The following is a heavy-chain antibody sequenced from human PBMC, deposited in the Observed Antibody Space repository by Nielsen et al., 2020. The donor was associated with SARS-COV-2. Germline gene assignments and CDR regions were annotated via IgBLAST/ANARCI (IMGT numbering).Heavy chain of an antibody. CDR1: GFTFDDYG. Sequence: GGSLRLSCAASGFTFDDYGMSWVRQAPGKGLEWVSGINWNGGSTGYADSVKGRFTISRDNAKNSLYLQMNSLRAEDTALYYCAKIHTAMVPTDYWGQGTLVTVPS. CDR3: AKIHTAMVPTDY. CDR2: INWNGGST. J-gene: IGHJ4*02. D-gene: IGHD5-18*01. V-gene: IGHV3-20*04.